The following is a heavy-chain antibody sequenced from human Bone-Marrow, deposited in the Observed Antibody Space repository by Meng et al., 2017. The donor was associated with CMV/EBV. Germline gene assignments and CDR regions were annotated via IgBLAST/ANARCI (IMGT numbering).Heavy chain of an antibody. Sequence: GESLKISCAASGFTFSSYDMHWVRQATGKGLEWVSAIGTAGDTYYPGSVKGRFTISRENAKNSLYLQMNSLRAEGTAVYYCAKDLTRITIFGVVTKRGDYYYYGMDVWGQGTTVTVSS. CDR3: AKDLTRITIFGVVTKRGDYYYYGMDV. J-gene: IGHJ6*02. V-gene: IGHV3-13*01. CDR2: IGTAGDT. CDR1: GFTFSSYD. D-gene: IGHD3-3*01.